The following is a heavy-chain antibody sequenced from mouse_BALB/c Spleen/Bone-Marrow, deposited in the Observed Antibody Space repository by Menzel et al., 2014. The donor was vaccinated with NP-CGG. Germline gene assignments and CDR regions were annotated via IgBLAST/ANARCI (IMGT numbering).Heavy chain of an antibody. CDR2: INPESSTI. CDR1: GFDFSRYW. CDR3: TSLNYYDTLYV. V-gene: IGHV4-1*02. Sequence: VQLKESGGGLVQPGGTLKHSCAASGFDFSRYWMSCVRQAPGKGLEWIGEINPESSTINYTPSLKDKFIISRDNAKNTLYLQMSKERSKDTALYYCTSLNYYDTLYVWGAGTTVTVSS. J-gene: IGHJ1*01. D-gene: IGHD1-1*01.